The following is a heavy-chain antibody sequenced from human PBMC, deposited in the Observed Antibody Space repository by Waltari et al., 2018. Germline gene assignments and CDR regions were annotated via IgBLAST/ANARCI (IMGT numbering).Heavy chain of an antibody. CDR2: IYHSGST. V-gene: IGHV4-38-2*01. CDR3: ARTTYGSGSYRFDY. Sequence: QVQLQESGPGLVKPSETLSLTCAVSGYSISSGYYWGWIRQPPGKGLEWIGSIYHSGSTSYNPSLKSRVTISVDTSKNQFSLKLSSVTAADTAVYYCARTTYGSGSYRFDYWGQGTLVTVSS. D-gene: IGHD3-10*01. CDR1: GYSISSGYY. J-gene: IGHJ4*02.